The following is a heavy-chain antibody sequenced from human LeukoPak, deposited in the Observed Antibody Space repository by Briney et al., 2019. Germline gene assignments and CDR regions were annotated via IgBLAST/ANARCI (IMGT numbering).Heavy chain of an antibody. D-gene: IGHD1-26*01. CDR2: INPNSGGT. V-gene: IGHV1-2*04. Sequence: ASVKVSCKASGYTFTGYYMHWVRQVPGQGLEWMGWINPNSGGTNYAQKFQGWVTMTRDTSISTAYMELSRLRSDDTAVYYCARGRGGSYYYFDYWGQGTLVTVSS. CDR1: GYTFTGYY. CDR3: ARGRGGSYYYFDY. J-gene: IGHJ4*02.